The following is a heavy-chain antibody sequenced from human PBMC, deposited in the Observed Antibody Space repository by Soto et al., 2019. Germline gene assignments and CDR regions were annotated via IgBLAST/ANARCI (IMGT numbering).Heavy chain of an antibody. V-gene: IGHV4-30-4*02. CDR2: IYYSGST. J-gene: IGHJ6*02. D-gene: IGHD6-13*01. CDR1: GGSISSGDYY. Sequence: SETLSLTCTVSGGSISSGDYYWSWIRQPPGKGLEWIGYIYYSGSTYYNPSLKSRVTISVDTSKNQFSLKLSSVTAADTAVYYCAREVLDIAAAGTGLGYYGMDVWGQGTTVT. CDR3: AREVLDIAAAGTGLGYYGMDV.